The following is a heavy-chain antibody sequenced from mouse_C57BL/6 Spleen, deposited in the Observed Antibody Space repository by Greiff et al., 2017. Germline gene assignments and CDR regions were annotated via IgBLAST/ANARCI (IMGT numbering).Heavy chain of an antibody. V-gene: IGHV5-4*03. CDR3: ARARRRGDYAIDY. Sequence: EVKLVESGGGLVKPGGSLKLSCAASGFTFSSYAMSWVRQTPEKRLEWVATISDGGSYTYYPDNVKGRFTISRDNAKNNLYLQMRHLKSEDTAMYNGARARRRGDYAIDYGGQGTSVTVSS. J-gene: IGHJ4*01. D-gene: IGHD2-12*01. CDR1: GFTFSSYA. CDR2: ISDGGSYT.